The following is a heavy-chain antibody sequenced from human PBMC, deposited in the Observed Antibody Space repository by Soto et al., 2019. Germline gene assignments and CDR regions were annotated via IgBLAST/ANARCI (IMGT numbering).Heavy chain of an antibody. J-gene: IGHJ5*02. CDR3: AKDNSRAAAGTWFDP. CDR2: ISWNSGSI. Sequence: SLRLSCAASGFTFDGYSMPWVRQAPGKGLEWVSGISWNSGSIGYADSVKGRFTISRDNAKNSLYLQMNSLRAEDTALYYCAKDNSRAAAGTWFDPWGQGTLVTVSS. D-gene: IGHD6-13*01. V-gene: IGHV3-9*01. CDR1: GFTFDGYS.